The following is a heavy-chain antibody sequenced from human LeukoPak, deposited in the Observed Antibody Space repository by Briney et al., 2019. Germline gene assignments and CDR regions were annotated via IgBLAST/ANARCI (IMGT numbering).Heavy chain of an antibody. J-gene: IGHJ4*02. Sequence: GASVKVSCKASGYAFTSYAMHWVRQAPGQRLEWMGWINAGNGNTKYSQKFQGRVTITRDTSASTAYMELSSLRSEDTAGYYCARSWLPDYGDYEPLDYWGQGTLVTVSS. CDR1: GYAFTSYA. CDR2: INAGNGNT. CDR3: ARSWLPDYGDYEPLDY. D-gene: IGHD4-17*01. V-gene: IGHV1-3*01.